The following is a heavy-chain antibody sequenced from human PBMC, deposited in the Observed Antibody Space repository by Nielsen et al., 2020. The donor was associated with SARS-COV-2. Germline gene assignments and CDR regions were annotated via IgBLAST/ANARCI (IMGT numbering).Heavy chain of an antibody. Sequence: ASVKVSCKVSGYTLTELSMHWVRQAPGKGLEWMGGFDPEDGETIYAQKFQGRVTMTEDTSTDTAYMELSSLRSEDTAVYYCATDQAAAGLGALDIWGQGTMVTVSS. D-gene: IGHD6-13*01. CDR2: FDPEDGET. V-gene: IGHV1-24*01. CDR3: ATDQAAAGLGALDI. J-gene: IGHJ3*02. CDR1: GYTLTELS.